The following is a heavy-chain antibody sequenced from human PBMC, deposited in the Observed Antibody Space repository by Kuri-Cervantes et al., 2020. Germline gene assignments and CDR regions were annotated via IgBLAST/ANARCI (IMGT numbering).Heavy chain of an antibody. V-gene: IGHV3-23*01. CDR3: AKEVSYEDDAFDI. D-gene: IGHD5-18*01. J-gene: IGHJ3*02. Sequence: GESLKISCAASGFTFSSYAMSWVRQAPGKGLEWVSAISGSGGSTYYADSVKGRYTISRDNSKNTLYLQMNNLRAEDTAVYYCAKEVSYEDDAFDIWGQGTMVTVSS. CDR2: ISGSGGST. CDR1: GFTFSSYA.